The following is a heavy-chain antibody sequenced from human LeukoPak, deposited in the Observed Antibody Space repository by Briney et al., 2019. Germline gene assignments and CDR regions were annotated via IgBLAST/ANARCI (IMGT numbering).Heavy chain of an antibody. V-gene: IGHV1-18*01. CDR1: GYTFTSYG. CDR3: ARGYCSSTSCYKGFDY. J-gene: IGHJ4*02. Sequence: VASVKVSCKASGYTFTSYGISWVRQAPGQGLEWMGWISAYNGNTNYAQKLQGRVTMTTDTSTSTAYMELRSLRSDDTAVYYCARGYCSSTSCYKGFDYWGQGTLVTVSS. CDR2: ISAYNGNT. D-gene: IGHD2-2*02.